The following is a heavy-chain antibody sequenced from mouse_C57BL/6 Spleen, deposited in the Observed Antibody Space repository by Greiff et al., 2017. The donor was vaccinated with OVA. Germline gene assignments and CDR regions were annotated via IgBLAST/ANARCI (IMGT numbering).Heavy chain of an antibody. V-gene: IGHV1-55*01. Sequence: VQLQQPGAELVKPGASVKMSCKASGYTFTSYWITWVKQRPGQGLEWIGDIYPGSGSTNYNEKFKSKATLTVDTSSSTAYMQLSSLTSEDSAVYYCAREVPYYYGSSYRYFDYWGQGTTLTVSS. CDR3: AREVPYYYGSSYRYFDY. CDR1: GYTFTSYW. D-gene: IGHD1-1*01. CDR2: IYPGSGST. J-gene: IGHJ2*01.